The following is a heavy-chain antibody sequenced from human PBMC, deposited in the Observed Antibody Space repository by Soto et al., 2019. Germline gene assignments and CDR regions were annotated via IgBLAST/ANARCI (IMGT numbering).Heavy chain of an antibody. Sequence: ASVKVSCKASGYTFTSYGISWVRQAPGQGLEWMGWISAYNGNTNYAQKLQGRVTMTTDTSTSAAYMELRSLRSDDTAVYYCARILARPSWFDPWGQGTLVTVSS. V-gene: IGHV1-18*01. CDR2: ISAYNGNT. J-gene: IGHJ5*02. CDR3: ARILARPSWFDP. CDR1: GYTFTSYG. D-gene: IGHD6-6*01.